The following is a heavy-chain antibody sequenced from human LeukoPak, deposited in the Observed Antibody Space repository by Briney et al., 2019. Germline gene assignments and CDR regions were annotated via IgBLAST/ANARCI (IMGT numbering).Heavy chain of an antibody. CDR2: IIPILGIA. J-gene: IGHJ4*02. CDR3: ARYSGSSWYFDY. D-gene: IGHD1-26*01. CDR1: GGTFSSYT. V-gene: IGHV1-69*02. Sequence: SVKVSCKASGGTFSSYTISWVRQAPGQGLEWMGRIIPILGIANYAQKFQGRVTITADKSTSTAYMELSSLRAEDTAVYYCARYSGSSWYFDYWGQGTLVTVSS.